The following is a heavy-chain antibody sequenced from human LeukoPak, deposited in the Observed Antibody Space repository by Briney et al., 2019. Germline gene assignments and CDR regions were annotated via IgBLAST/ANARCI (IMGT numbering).Heavy chain of an antibody. CDR1: GYTFTSYY. D-gene: IGHD3-22*01. CDR2: INPSGGST. V-gene: IGHV1-46*01. Sequence: ASVKVSCKASGYTFTSYYMHWVRQAPGQGLEWMGIINPSGGSTSYAQKFQGRVTMTRDMSMSTVYMELSSLRSEDTAVYYCARGGDIVVVITEEWTFDYWGQGTLVTVSS. J-gene: IGHJ4*02. CDR3: ARGGDIVVVITEEWTFDY.